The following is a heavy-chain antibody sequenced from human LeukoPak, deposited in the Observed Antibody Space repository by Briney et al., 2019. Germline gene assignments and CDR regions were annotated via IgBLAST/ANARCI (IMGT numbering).Heavy chain of an antibody. CDR1: GFTFSSYA. V-gene: IGHV3-66*01. CDR3: AGYGGSYPYYMEV. CDR2: IYTDGTT. D-gene: IGHD1-26*01. Sequence: GGSLRLSCAASGFTFSSYAMHWVRQAPGKGLEWVSVIYTDGTTHYADSVKGRCSISRDTSTNTLYLQLNILRAEDTATYYCAGYGGSYPYYMEVWGKGTTVTLSS. J-gene: IGHJ6*03.